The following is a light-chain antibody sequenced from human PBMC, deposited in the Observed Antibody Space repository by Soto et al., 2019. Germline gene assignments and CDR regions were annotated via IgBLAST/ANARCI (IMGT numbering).Light chain of an antibody. V-gene: IGKV2-28*01. Sequence: IVMTQSPLSLPVTPGEPASISCRSSQSLVHSNGYNYLDWYLQKPGQSPQLLIYLGSNRASGVPDRFSGRVLGTDFTLKIIRVEAEDVGVYSCMQYLQTYTVGQGTKLEI. CDR2: LGS. CDR3: MQYLQTYT. J-gene: IGKJ2*01. CDR1: QSLVHSNGYNY.